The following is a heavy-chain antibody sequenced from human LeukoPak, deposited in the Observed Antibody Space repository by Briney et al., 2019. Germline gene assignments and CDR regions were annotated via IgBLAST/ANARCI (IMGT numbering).Heavy chain of an antibody. CDR3: ARSGSDGYNWDAFDI. J-gene: IGHJ3*02. D-gene: IGHD5-24*01. Sequence: GGSLSLFCAASGLTFSSYSMLWVRHAPGEGLEWVSSSSRRISYIYYADSVKGPLTISRDNSKNSLHLQTNSVRADDTAVYYCARSGSDGYNWDAFDIWGQGTMVTISS. V-gene: IGHV3-21*01. CDR2: SSRRISYI. CDR1: GLTFSSYS.